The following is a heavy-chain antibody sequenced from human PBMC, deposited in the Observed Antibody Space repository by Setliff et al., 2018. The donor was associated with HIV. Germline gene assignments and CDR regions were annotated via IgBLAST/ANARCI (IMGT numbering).Heavy chain of an antibody. CDR2: ISWDGSKT. V-gene: IGHV3-43D*04. CDR1: GFTFDDYA. J-gene: IGHJ4*02. Sequence: PGGSLRLSCEASGFTFDDYAMYWVRQPPGKGLEWVSLISWDGSKTYYADSVKGRFTISRDNTNNFLFLQMHSLRGEDTALYFCAREVWSEDDNWGQGTLVTVSS. CDR3: AREVWSEDDN. D-gene: IGHD3-10*01.